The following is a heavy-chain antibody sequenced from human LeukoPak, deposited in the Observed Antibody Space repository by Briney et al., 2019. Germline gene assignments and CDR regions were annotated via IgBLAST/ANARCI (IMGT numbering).Heavy chain of an antibody. D-gene: IGHD6-19*01. V-gene: IGHV3-74*01. CDR1: GFTFRSYW. J-gene: IGHJ3*02. CDR3: AKDMSRRISVAGTVAFDI. CDR2: MNSDWSRT. Sequence: SLRLSCSASGFTFRSYWMHWVRHAPGKWLVWDSGMNSDWSRTSYVEAEQGRFTIFRDHAENELYLQMTSMRAEDTAVYYCAKDMSRRISVAGTVAFDIWGQGTMVTVS.